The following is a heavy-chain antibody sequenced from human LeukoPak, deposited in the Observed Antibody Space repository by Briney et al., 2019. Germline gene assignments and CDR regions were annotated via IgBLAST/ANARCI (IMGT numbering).Heavy chain of an antibody. D-gene: IGHD4-17*01. Sequence: KPSETLSLTCTVSGASISSGGYYWSWIRQHPGKGLEWIGYIFYSGSTYYNPSLKSRVTISVDTSKNQFSLKLSSVTAADTAVYYCARDITIQLSEYGDYEPGGMDVWDQGTTVTVSS. J-gene: IGHJ6*02. V-gene: IGHV4-31*03. CDR1: GASISSGGYY. CDR2: IFYSGST. CDR3: ARDITIQLSEYGDYEPGGMDV.